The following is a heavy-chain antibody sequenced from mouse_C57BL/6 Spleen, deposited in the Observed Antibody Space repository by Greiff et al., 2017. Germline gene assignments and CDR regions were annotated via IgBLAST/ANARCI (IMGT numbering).Heavy chain of an antibody. CDR2: IYPGSGST. D-gene: IGHD1-1*01. J-gene: IGHJ3*01. CDR3: ARRGLYYGSSFAY. V-gene: IGHV1-55*01. Sequence: QVQLQQPGAELVKPGASVKMSCKASGYTFTSYWITWVKQRPGQGLEWIGDIYPGSGSTNYNEKFKSKATLTVDTSSSTAYMQLSSLTSEDSAVYYCARRGLYYGSSFAYWGQGTLVTVSA. CDR1: GYTFTSYW.